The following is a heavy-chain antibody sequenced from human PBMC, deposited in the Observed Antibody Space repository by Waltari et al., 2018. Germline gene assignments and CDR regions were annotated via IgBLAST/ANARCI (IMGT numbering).Heavy chain of an antibody. CDR2: INPAGGRT. CDR1: GYTFTNYY. CDR3: ARVCCSGSYHGN. V-gene: IGHV1-46*04. J-gene: IGHJ4*02. D-gene: IGHD3-10*02. Sequence: QVHLVQSGAEVKKPGASVKVSCMTSGYTFTNYYIPWVRQAPGQGLEWLAMINPAGGRTQYAPKLQGRVTVTSDTSTRTVYMDLDSLTSDDTAVYYCARVCCSGSYHGNWGQGTLVTVS.